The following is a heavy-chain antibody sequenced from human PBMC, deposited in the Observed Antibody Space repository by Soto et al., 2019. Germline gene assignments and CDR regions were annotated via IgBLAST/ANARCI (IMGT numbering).Heavy chain of an antibody. Sequence: VQLVQSGAEVKKPGASVKVSCKASGYTFINYDIEWVRQATGQGPEWMGWMNPNSGNRYNDQKSRGRGTMTSDKPISTADFCVSGLKSDHTVVYYRARDVPVVSVTFDTGGQETRVTFSS. D-gene: IGHD2-15*01. CDR2: MNPNSGNR. V-gene: IGHV1-8*01. CDR1: GYTFINYD. J-gene: IGHJ3*02. CDR3: ARDVPVVSVTFDT.